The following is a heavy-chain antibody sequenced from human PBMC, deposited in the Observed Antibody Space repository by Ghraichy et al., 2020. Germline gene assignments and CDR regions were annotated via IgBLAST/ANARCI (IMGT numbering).Heavy chain of an antibody. D-gene: IGHD5-18*01. J-gene: IGHJ4*02. CDR3: GRGGYLYGSNPVDY. Sequence: GGSLRLSCAASGFTFNTYNMTWVRQAPGKGLEWVSNIKQDGGEKYYVDSVKGRFTISRDNAWDSVYLQMNSLRADDTAVYYCGRGGYLYGSNPVDYWGQGTQVTVSS. CDR1: GFTFNTYN. V-gene: IGHV3-7*04. CDR2: IKQDGGEK.